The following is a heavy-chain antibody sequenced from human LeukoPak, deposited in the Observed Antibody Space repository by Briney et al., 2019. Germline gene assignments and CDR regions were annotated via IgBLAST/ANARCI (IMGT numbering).Heavy chain of an antibody. CDR3: ARVSYYDFWSGYFPASQSYYMDV. J-gene: IGHJ6*03. CDR2: IYYSGST. CDR1: GGSISSHY. Sequence: SETLSLTCTVSGGSISSHYWSWIRQPPGKGLEWIGYIYYSGSTNYNPSLKSRVTISVDTSKNQFSLKLSSVTAADTAVYYCARVSYYDFWSGYFPASQSYYMDVWGKGTTVTVSS. D-gene: IGHD3-3*01. V-gene: IGHV4-59*11.